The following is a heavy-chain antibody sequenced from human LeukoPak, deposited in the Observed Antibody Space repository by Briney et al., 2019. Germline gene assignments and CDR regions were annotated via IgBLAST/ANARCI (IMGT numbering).Heavy chain of an antibody. CDR2: ISYDGSNK. CDR1: RFTFSSYG. D-gene: IGHD6-19*01. Sequence: PGGSLRLSCAASRFTFSSYGMHWVRQAPGKGLEWVAVISYDGSNKYYADSVKGRFTISRDYSKNTLYLQMNSMRAENTAVYYCANYPYSSGWLDYWGQGTLVTVSS. V-gene: IGHV3-30*18. J-gene: IGHJ4*02. CDR3: ANYPYSSGWLDY.